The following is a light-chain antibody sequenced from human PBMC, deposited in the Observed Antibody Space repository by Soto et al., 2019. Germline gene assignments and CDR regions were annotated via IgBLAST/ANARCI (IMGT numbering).Light chain of an antibody. Sequence: DIQMTQSPSSLSASVGDRVTITCRASQSIRNYLNWYQQKPGKVPNLLIYGASSLQSGVPSRFSGSGFETDFTLTINNLQPEDFATYYCQQSYTAVFTFGPGTKVDIQ. CDR1: QSIRNY. V-gene: IGKV1-39*01. J-gene: IGKJ3*01. CDR2: GAS. CDR3: QQSYTAVFT.